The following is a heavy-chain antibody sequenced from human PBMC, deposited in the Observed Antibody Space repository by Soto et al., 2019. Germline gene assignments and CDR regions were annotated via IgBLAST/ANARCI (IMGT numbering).Heavy chain of an antibody. Sequence: QVQLQESGPGLVKPSGTLSLTCAVSGGSISSSNWWSWVRQPPGKGLEWIGEIYHSGSTNYNPSLKSRVSISEYKSKNPCSLKLSSVTAADTAVYYCARVSGSYYYGMDVWGQGITVTVSS. J-gene: IGHJ6*02. CDR2: IYHSGST. V-gene: IGHV4-4*02. CDR3: ARVSGSYYYGMDV. D-gene: IGHD1-26*01. CDR1: GGSISSSNW.